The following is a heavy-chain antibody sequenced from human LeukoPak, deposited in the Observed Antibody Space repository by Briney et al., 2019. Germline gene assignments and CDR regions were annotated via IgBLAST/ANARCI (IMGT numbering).Heavy chain of an antibody. J-gene: IGHJ4*02. D-gene: IGHD3-16*01. CDR1: GFTVSSNY. Sequence: SGGSLRLSCAASGFTVSSNYLSWVRQAPGKGLEWVSVIYSGGTTYYADSVKGRFTISRDSSKNTLYLQMNSLRADDTAVYYCARGGGPYYFDYWGQGTLVTVSS. CDR3: ARGGGPYYFDY. V-gene: IGHV3-66*01. CDR2: IYSGGTT.